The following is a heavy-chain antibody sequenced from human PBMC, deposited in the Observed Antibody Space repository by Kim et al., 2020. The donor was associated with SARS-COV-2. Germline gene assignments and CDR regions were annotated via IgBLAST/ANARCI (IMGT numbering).Heavy chain of an antibody. CDR2: T. J-gene: IGHJ4*02. CDR3: ARGGNWNDAFDY. V-gene: IGHV1-3*01. Sequence: TKFSRKFQGRVTIGRDTSASTVYMEVSSLRSGDTAVYYCARGGNWNDAFDYWGQGTLVTVSS. D-gene: IGHD1-1*01.